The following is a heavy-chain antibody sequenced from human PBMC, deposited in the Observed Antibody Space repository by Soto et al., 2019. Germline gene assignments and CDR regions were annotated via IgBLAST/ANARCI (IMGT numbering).Heavy chain of an antibody. CDR2: FDPEDGET. D-gene: IGHD3-3*01. Sequence: ASVKVSCKVSGYTLTELSMHWVRQAPGKGLEWMGGFDPEDGETIYAQKFQGRVTMTEDTSTDTAYMELSSLRSEDTAVYYCATDRYETTILGRGDYYYYGMDVWGQGTTVTVSS. CDR1: GYTLTELS. J-gene: IGHJ6*02. CDR3: ATDRYETTILGRGDYYYYGMDV. V-gene: IGHV1-24*01.